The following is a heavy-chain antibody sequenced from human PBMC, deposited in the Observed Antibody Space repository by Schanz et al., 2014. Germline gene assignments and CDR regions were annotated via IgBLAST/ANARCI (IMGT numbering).Heavy chain of an antibody. J-gene: IGHJ4*02. CDR1: GYTFTSYS. V-gene: IGHV7-4-1*02. D-gene: IGHD3-22*01. Sequence: QVQLVQSGSELKKPGASVKVSCKASGYTFTSYSMNWVRQAPGQGLEWMGWINTHTGNPTYAQGCTGRFVFSLDTAVSTAYLQISSLKADVTAVDYCAREDDLDSSGYSCGYWGQGTLVTVSS. CDR3: AREDDLDSSGYSCGY. CDR2: INTHTGNP.